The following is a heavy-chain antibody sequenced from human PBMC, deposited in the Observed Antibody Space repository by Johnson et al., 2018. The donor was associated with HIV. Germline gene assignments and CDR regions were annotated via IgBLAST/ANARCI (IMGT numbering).Heavy chain of an antibody. CDR3: ARDGVYSSPHDAFDI. J-gene: IGHJ3*02. CDR2: IKEDGSED. D-gene: IGHD6-19*01. CDR1: GFTVSSNY. Sequence: VQLVESGGGLVQPGGSLRLSCAASGFTVSSNYMSWVRQAPGKGLEWLANIKEDGSEDYYVDSLKGRFTISRDNAQNSLYLQMDSLRAEDSAMYYCARDGVYSSPHDAFDIWGQGTMVTVSS. V-gene: IGHV3-7*03.